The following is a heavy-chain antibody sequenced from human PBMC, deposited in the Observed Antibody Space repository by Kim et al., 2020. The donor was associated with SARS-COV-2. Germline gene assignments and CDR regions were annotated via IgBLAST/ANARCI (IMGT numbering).Heavy chain of an antibody. CDR2: ISSSSSYK. D-gene: IGHD3-16*01. CDR3: ARHLGVEH. V-gene: IGHV3-21*01. CDR1: GFTFSSYS. J-gene: IGHJ1*01. Sequence: GGSLRLSCAASGFTFSSYSMNWVRQAPGKGLEWVSSISSSSSYKYYADSVKGRFTISRDNAKNSLYLQMNSLRAEDTAVYYCARHLGVEHWGQGTLVTVSA.